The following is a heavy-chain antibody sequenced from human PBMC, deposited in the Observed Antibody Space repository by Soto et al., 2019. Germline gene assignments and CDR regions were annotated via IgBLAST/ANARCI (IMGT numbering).Heavy chain of an antibody. V-gene: IGHV3-7*03. Sequence: EVQLVESGGGLVQPGGSLRLSCAVSGFSFSSAWMTWIRQAPGKGLERVAIMNEDGSKRYYVDSVKGRFTISRDNAKNALFLQMNSLRGEDTAVYFCARDRAYSRFDYWGQGSLVTVSS. CDR3: ARDRAYSRFDY. J-gene: IGHJ4*02. CDR1: GFSFSSAW. D-gene: IGHD4-4*01. CDR2: MNEDGSKR.